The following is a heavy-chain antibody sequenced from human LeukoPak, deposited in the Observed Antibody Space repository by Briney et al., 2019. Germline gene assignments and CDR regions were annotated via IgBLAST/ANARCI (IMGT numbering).Heavy chain of an antibody. V-gene: IGHV4-39*01. CDR2: IFYTAST. J-gene: IGHJ4*02. CDR3: ARHSRHSRAYYFDY. D-gene: IGHD6-13*01. Sequence: ASETLSLTCTVSGDSIISNSYYWGWIRQPTGKGLQWIGSIFYTASTYYNPSLKSRVTISVDTSKNQFSLKLSSVTAADTALYYCARHSRHSRAYYFDYWGQGTLVTVSS. CDR1: GDSIISNSYY.